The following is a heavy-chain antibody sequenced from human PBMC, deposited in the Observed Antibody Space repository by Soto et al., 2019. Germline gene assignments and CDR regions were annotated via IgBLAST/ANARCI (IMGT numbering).Heavy chain of an antibody. Sequence: QVQLVESGGGVVQPGRSLRLSCAASGFTFSSYAMHWVRQAPGKGLEWVAVISYDGSNKYYADSVKGRFTITRDNSKNTLCRQMNSLRAEDTAVYYCARGSPGGPTYYYYGMDVWGQGTTVTVSS. V-gene: IGHV3-30-3*01. CDR1: GFTFSSYA. J-gene: IGHJ6*02. CDR3: ARGSPGGPTYYYYGMDV. CDR2: ISYDGSNK. D-gene: IGHD2-15*01.